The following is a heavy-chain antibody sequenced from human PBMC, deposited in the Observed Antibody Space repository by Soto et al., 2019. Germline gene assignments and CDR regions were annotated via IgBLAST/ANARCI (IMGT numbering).Heavy chain of an antibody. Sequence: GASVKVSCKASGGTFSSYAISWVRQAPGQGLEWMGGIIPIFGTANYAQKFQGRVTITADESTSTAYMELSSLRSEDTAVYYCAIKGGYSYGNWFDPWGQGTLVTVSS. D-gene: IGHD5-18*01. CDR3: AIKGGYSYGNWFDP. J-gene: IGHJ5*02. CDR2: IIPIFGTA. V-gene: IGHV1-69*13. CDR1: GGTFSSYA.